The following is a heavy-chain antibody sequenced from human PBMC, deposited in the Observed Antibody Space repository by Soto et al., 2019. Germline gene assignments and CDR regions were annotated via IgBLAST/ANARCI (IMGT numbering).Heavy chain of an antibody. D-gene: IGHD5-12*01. V-gene: IGHV3-33*01. Sequence: PGGSLRLSCAASGFTFSSYGMHWVRQAPGKGLEWVAVIWYDGSNKYYADSVKGRFTISRDNSKNTLYLQMNSLRAEDTAVYYCARDEGGYSGYDPYYYGMDVWGQGTTVTVSS. CDR1: GFTFSSYG. J-gene: IGHJ6*02. CDR2: IWYDGSNK. CDR3: ARDEGGYSGYDPYYYGMDV.